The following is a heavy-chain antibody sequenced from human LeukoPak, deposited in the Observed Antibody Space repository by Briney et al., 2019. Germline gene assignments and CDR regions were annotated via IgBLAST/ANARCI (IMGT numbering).Heavy chain of an antibody. J-gene: IGHJ4*02. CDR2: IRQDGSEK. Sequence: GGSLRLSCAASGFTFSSYWMSWVRQAPGKGLEWVANIRQDGSEKYYVDSVKGRFTISRDNAKSSLYLQMNSLRAEDTAVYYCARDFFLEWLLSGDYWGQGTLVTVSS. CDR3: ARDFFLEWLLSGDY. D-gene: IGHD3-3*01. CDR1: GFTFSSYW. V-gene: IGHV3-7*01.